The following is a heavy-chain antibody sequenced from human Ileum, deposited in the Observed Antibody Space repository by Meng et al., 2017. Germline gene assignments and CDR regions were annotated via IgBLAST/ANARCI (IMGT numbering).Heavy chain of an antibody. CDR1: GFTFDDYG. CDR3: ARGLGSPVFY. V-gene: IGHV3-20*04. J-gene: IGHJ4*02. CDR2: INWNGGST. Sequence: GESLKISCAASGFTFDDYGMSWVHQAPGKGLEWVSGINWNGGSTGYADSVKGRFTISRDNAKNSLYLQMNSLRAEDTALYYCARGLGSPVFYWGQGTLVTVSS. D-gene: IGHD1-26*01.